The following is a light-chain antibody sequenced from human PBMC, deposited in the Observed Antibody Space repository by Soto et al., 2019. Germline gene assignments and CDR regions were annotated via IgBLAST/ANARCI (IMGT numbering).Light chain of an antibody. CDR2: AAS. CDR1: QDIANF. J-gene: IGKJ4*01. V-gene: IGKV1-27*01. Sequence: ILMTQSPSSLSAFFGDRVTITCRASQDIANFLAWYQQKPGKVPKLLIYAASTLQSGVPSRFSGSGSGTDFTLTISGLQPEDVATYYCQKCKVAPFTFGGGTKVDIK. CDR3: QKCKVAPFT.